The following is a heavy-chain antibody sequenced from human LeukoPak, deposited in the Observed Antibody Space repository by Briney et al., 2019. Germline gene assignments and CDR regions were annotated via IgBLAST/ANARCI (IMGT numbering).Heavy chain of an antibody. D-gene: IGHD2-21*02. J-gene: IGHJ3*02. CDR2: IIPIFSTA. V-gene: IGHV1-69*06. CDR1: GGTFSSYA. CDR3: ARDVLVYCGGDCSNDAFDI. Sequence: ASVKVSCKASGGTFSSYAISWVRQAPGQGLEWMGGIIPIFSTANYAQKFQGRVTITADKSTSTAYMELSSLRSEDTAVYYCARDVLVYCGGDCSNDAFDIWGQGTMVTVSS.